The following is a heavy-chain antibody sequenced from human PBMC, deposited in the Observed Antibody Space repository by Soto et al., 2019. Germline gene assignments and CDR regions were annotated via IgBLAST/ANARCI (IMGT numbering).Heavy chain of an antibody. J-gene: IGHJ4*02. D-gene: IGHD1-20*01. CDR1: GFTFSDHY. CDR3: ERGYRSPTY. V-gene: IGHV3-11*01. CDR2: IGNSGSTI. Sequence: PGGSLRLSCAASGFTFSDHYMSWIRQAPGKGLEWVSYIGNSGSTIYYADSVKGRFTISRDNAKNSLYLQMNSLRAEDTSVYYWERGYRSPTYWCQGNLVTGSS.